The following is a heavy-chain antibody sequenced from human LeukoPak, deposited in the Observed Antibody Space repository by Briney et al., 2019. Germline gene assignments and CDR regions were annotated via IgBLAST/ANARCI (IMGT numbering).Heavy chain of an antibody. CDR3: ARTMVRGVITSSFDF. CDR1: GYRFTNYW. J-gene: IGHJ4*02. Sequence: GESLKISCKGSGYRFTNYWIGWLRQMPGKGLEWMGIIYPSDSDTRYSPSFQGQVTISADKSVSTAYLQWSSLEASDTAMYYCARTMVRGVITSSFDFWGQGTLVTVSS. CDR2: IYPSDSDT. D-gene: IGHD3-10*01. V-gene: IGHV5-51*01.